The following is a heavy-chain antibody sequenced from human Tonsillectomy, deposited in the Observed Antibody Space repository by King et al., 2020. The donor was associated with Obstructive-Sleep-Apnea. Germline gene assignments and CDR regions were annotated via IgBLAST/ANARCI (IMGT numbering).Heavy chain of an antibody. CDR1: GFTFDDYA. Sequence: QLVQSGGGLVQPGRSLRLSCAASGFTFDDYAMHWVRQAPGKGLEWVSGISWNSGSIGYAVSVKGRFTISRDNATNSLYLQMNSLRAEDTALYYCAKDATGYSSSWPNWFDPWGQGTLVTVSS. CDR2: ISWNSGSI. CDR3: AKDATGYSSSWPNWFDP. J-gene: IGHJ5*02. D-gene: IGHD6-13*01. V-gene: IGHV3-9*01.